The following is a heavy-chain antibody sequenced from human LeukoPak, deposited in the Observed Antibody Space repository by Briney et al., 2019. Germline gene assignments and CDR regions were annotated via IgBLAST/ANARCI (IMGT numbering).Heavy chain of an antibody. J-gene: IGHJ4*02. V-gene: IGHV3-48*03. CDR2: ISSSGSPI. CDR1: GFTFSSFE. D-gene: IGHD5-18*01. CDR3: VRAQGGYSYGYGDY. Sequence: GGSLRLSCAASGFTFSSFEMNWVRQAPGKGLGWVSYISSSGSPIYYADSVKGRFTISRDNVKNSLYLQMNSLRVEDTAIYYCVRAQGGYSYGYGDYWGQGTLVTVSS.